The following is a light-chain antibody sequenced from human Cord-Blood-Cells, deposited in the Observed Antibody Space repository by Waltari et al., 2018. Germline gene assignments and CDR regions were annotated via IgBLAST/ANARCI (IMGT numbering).Light chain of an antibody. J-gene: IGLJ1*01. CDR2: NVS. V-gene: IGLV2-14*01. CDR3: SSYTSSSTLV. Sequence: QSALTQPASVSGSPGQSITISCTGTSSDVGGYNYGSWYQQHPGKAPKLIIYNVSNRPSVVSNRFSGSNSGNTASLTISGLQAEDEADYYCSSYTSSSTLVFGTGTKVTVL. CDR1: SSDVGGYNY.